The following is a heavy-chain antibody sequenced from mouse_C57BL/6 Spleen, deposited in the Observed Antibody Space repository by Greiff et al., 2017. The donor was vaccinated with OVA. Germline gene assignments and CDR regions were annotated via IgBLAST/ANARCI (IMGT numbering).Heavy chain of an antibody. D-gene: IGHD2-4*01. CDR3: ARVYDYDGVFAY. CDR2: IWSGGST. CDR1: GFSLTSYG. J-gene: IGHJ3*01. Sequence: VMLVESGPGLVQPSQSLSITCTVSGFSLTSYGVHWVRQPPGKGLEWLGVIWSGGSTDYNAAFISRLSISKDNSKSQVFFKMNSLQADDTAIYYCARVYDYDGVFAYWGQGTLVTVSA. V-gene: IGHV2-4*01.